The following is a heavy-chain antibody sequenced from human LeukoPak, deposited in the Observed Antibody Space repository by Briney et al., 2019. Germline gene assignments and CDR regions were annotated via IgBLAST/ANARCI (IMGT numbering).Heavy chain of an antibody. J-gene: IGHJ4*02. V-gene: IGHV1-2*02. Sequence: ASVTVSCKASGYRFTGYYMHWVRQAPGQGLEWMGWINPNSGSTNYAQKFQGRVTMTRDTSISTAFMDLSRLRSDDTAVYYCARRGNYGDYFDYWGQGTLVTVSS. CDR3: ARRGNYGDYFDY. D-gene: IGHD4-17*01. CDR1: GYRFTGYY. CDR2: INPNSGST.